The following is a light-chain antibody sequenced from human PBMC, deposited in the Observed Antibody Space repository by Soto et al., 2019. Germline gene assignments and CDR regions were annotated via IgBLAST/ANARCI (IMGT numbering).Light chain of an antibody. J-gene: IGKJ4*01. CDR1: QRITTN. CDR3: QQSYSTPRT. CDR2: SAS. V-gene: IGKV1-39*01. Sequence: DIQMTQSPPSLSASVGDRVTITCRASQRITTNLNWYQQKPGKAPEFLIHSASGLQSGVPSRFSGSGSGTDFTLTISSLQPEDFATYYCQQSYSTPRTFGGGTKVEIK.